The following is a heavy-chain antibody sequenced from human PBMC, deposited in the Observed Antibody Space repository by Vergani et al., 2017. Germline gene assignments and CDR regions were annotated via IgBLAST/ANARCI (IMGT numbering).Heavy chain of an antibody. J-gene: IGHJ3*02. V-gene: IGHV3-9*01. CDR3: AKDAGVAVAVRAFDI. CDR2: ISCNSGSI. Sequence: EVQLVESGGGLVQPGRSLRLSCAASGFTFDDYAMHWVRQAPGKGLEWVSGISCNSGSIGYADSVKGRFTISRDNAKNSLYLQMNSLRAEDTALYYCAKDAGVAVAVRAFDIWGQGTMVTVSS. CDR1: GFTFDDYA. D-gene: IGHD6-19*01.